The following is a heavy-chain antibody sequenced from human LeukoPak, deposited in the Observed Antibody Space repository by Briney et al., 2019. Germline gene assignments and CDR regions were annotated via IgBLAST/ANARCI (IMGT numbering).Heavy chain of an antibody. CDR1: GFTFSIYS. CDR2: ISSSSSYI. J-gene: IGHJ3*02. D-gene: IGHD6-13*01. CDR3: VAAGYAFDI. V-gene: IGHV3-21*01. Sequence: GGSLRLSCAASGFTFSIYSMNCLRPAPGKGLEWVSSISSSSSYIYYADAVKGRFTISRDNAKNSLYLQMNSLRAEDTAVYYCVAAGYAFDIWGQGTMVTVSS.